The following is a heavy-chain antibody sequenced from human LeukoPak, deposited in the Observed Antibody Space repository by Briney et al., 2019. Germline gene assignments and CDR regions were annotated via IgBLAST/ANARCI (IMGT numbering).Heavy chain of an antibody. J-gene: IGHJ3*02. V-gene: IGHV4-59*01. Sequence: KSSETLSLTCTVSGGSISSYYWSWIRQPPGKRLEWIGYIYYSGSTNYNPSLKSRVTISVDTSKNQFSLKLSSVTAADTAVYYCARAPTYYYDRYPDAFDIWGQGTMVTVSS. CDR2: IYYSGST. CDR1: GGSISSYY. CDR3: ARAPTYYYDRYPDAFDI. D-gene: IGHD3-22*01.